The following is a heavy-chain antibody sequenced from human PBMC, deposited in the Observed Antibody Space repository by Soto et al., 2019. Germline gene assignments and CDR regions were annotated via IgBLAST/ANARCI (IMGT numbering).Heavy chain of an antibody. J-gene: IGHJ4*02. CDR1: GFTVRSKY. CDR3: ARADDFWSGYYVL. CDR2: IYSGDTT. V-gene: IGHV3-53*02. Sequence: EVQLVETGGGLIQPGGSLRLSCAASGFTVRSKYMSWVRQAPGKGLEWVSVIYSGDTTYYAASVKGRFTISRDNSKNTLYLQMNSLRAEDTAVYYCARADDFWSGYYVLWGQGTLVTVSS. D-gene: IGHD3-3*01.